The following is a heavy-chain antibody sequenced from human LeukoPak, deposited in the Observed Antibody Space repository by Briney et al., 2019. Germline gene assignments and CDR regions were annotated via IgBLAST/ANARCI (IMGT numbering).Heavy chain of an antibody. Sequence: ASVKVPCKASGYTFTDYYIHWVRQAPGQGLEWMGWINPNNGATNYAQKFQGRVTMTRDTSISTAFMELSSLRSDDTAVYYCARDNYSDSSGYYRYPGYFDSWGQGTLVTVSS. D-gene: IGHD3-22*01. V-gene: IGHV1-2*02. CDR2: INPNNGAT. CDR1: GYTFTDYY. J-gene: IGHJ4*02. CDR3: ARDNYSDSSGYYRYPGYFDS.